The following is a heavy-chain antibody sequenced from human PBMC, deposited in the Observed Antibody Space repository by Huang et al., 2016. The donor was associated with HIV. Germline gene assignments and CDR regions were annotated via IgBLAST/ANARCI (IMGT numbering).Heavy chain of an antibody. Sequence: DEHLVESGGGLVQPGGSVTITCEVSGFNFKNYWMNWVCQAPGKGREWVAKIRGDGSEKNYVDSVKGRFTIFRDNAKNLLYLQMKSLRAEDTSVYYCATNLQIVVVPPDMGYDAFDMWGQGTMVTVSS. J-gene: IGHJ3*02. D-gene: IGHD2-2*01. CDR1: GFNFKNYW. CDR3: ATNLQIVVVPPDMGYDAFDM. V-gene: IGHV3-7*01. CDR2: IRGDGSEK.